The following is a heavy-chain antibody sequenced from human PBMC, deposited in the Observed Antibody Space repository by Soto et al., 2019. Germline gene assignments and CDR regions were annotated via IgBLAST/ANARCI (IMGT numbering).Heavy chain of an antibody. J-gene: IGHJ6*03. CDR1: GFPFSSYA. D-gene: IGHD3-10*01. CDR3: AKDLAVRITMVRGVPTYYMDV. CDR2: ISGSGGST. Sequence: GGSLRLSCAASGFPFSSYAMSWVRQAPGKGLEWVSAISGSGGSTYYADSVKGRFTISRDNSKNTLYLQMNSLRAEDTAVYYCAKDLAVRITMVRGVPTYYMDVWGKGTTVTVSS. V-gene: IGHV3-23*01.